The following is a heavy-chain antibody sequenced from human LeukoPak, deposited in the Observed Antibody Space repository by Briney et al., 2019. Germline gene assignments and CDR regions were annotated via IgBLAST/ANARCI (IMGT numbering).Heavy chain of an antibody. J-gene: IGHJ4*02. D-gene: IGHD3-9*01. CDR3: ARDGSTPYYDILTGYYHFDY. Sequence: GGSLRLSCAASGFTFSSYAMHGVRQAPGKGLEWVAVISYDGSNKYYADSVKGRFTISRDNSKNTLYLQMNSLRTEDTAVYYCARDGSTPYYDILTGYYHFDYWGQGTLVTVSS. V-gene: IGHV3-30-3*01. CDR2: ISYDGSNK. CDR1: GFTFSSYA.